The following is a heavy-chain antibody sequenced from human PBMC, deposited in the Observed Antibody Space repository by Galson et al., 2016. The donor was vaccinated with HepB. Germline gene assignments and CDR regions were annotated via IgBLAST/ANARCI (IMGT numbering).Heavy chain of an antibody. V-gene: IGHV1-2*02. J-gene: IGHJ5*02. CDR2: INPNRGGP. CDR3: ATHDYADYDNWFDP. D-gene: IGHD4-17*01. CDR1: GYTFTGYY. Sequence: SVKVSCKASGYTFTGYYIHWVRQAPGQGLEWMGWINPNRGGPHYAQKFQGRVTMTRDTSISTAYMELSRLSADDTAVYSRATHDYADYDNWFDPWGQGTLVTVSS.